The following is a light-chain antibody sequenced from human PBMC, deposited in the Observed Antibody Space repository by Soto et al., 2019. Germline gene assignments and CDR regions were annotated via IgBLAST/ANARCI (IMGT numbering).Light chain of an antibody. J-gene: IGKJ2*01. Sequence: EIVMTQSPATLSVSPGERATLSCRASQSVNSNLAWYQQKPGQAPRLLIYGASTRAAGIPARFSGSGSGTEFSLTISRLQSEDFAVYYCQQYNNRPPDTFGQGTKLEIK. CDR3: QQYNNRPPDT. CDR1: QSVNSN. CDR2: GAS. V-gene: IGKV3-15*01.